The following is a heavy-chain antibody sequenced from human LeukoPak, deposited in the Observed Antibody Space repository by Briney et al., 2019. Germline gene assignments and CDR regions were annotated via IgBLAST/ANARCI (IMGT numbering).Heavy chain of an antibody. J-gene: IGHJ1*01. CDR2: INPNSGAT. Sequence: GASVKVSCKASGYTFTGYYMHWVRQAPGQGLEWMGRINPNSGATNYAQKFQGRVTMTRDTSVSTAYMELSRLRSDDTAVYYCARGYRTVGAIEYFQHWGQGTLVTVSS. D-gene: IGHD1-26*01. CDR3: ARGYRTVGAIEYFQH. V-gene: IGHV1-2*06. CDR1: GYTFTGYY.